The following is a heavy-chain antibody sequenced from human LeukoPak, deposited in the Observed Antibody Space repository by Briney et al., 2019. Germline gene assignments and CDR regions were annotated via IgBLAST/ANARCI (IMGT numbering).Heavy chain of an antibody. CDR1: GFTFSSYS. D-gene: IGHD2-2*02. CDR2: ISSSSSTI. CDR3: ARDMRCSSTSCYKDY. Sequence: GGSLRLSCAASGFTFSSYSMNWVRQAPGKGLEWVSYISSSSSTIYYADSVKGRFTISRDNAKNSLYLQMNSLRAEDTAVYYCARDMRCSSTSCYKDYWGQGTLVTVSS. J-gene: IGHJ4*02. V-gene: IGHV3-48*04.